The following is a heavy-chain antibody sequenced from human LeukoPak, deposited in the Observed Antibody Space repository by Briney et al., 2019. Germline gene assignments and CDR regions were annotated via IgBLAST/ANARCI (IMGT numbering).Heavy chain of an antibody. J-gene: IGHJ4*02. CDR1: GYTFTSYG. V-gene: IGHV1-18*01. CDR2: ISAYNGNT. CDR3: ARRGYSYGYLWQQQPANHFDY. Sequence: GASVKVSCKASGYTFTSYGISWVRQAPGQGLEWMGWISAYNGNTNYAQKLQGRVTMTTDTSTSTAYMELRSLRSDDTAVYYCARRGYSYGYLWQQQPANHFDYWGQGTLVTVSS. D-gene: IGHD5-18*01.